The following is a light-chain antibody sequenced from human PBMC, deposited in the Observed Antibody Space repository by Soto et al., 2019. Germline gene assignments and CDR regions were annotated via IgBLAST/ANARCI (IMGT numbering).Light chain of an antibody. CDR1: QSVVTN. CDR2: GAS. Sequence: EIVLTQSPGTLSVSPGERATLSCRASQSVVTNLAWYQQQPGQAPRLLIYGASTRATAVPDRFSGSGSGTDFTLTITSLQSGDFAVYFCQQYSDWPITFGQGTRLEIK. V-gene: IGKV3-15*01. CDR3: QQYSDWPIT. J-gene: IGKJ5*01.